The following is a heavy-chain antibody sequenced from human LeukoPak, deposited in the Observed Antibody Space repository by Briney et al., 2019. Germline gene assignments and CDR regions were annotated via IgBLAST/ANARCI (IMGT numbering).Heavy chain of an antibody. V-gene: IGHV1-46*01. CDR1: GYTFTGYY. CDR2: INPSGGST. J-gene: IGHJ4*02. CDR3: ARGDLNYYDSSGLDY. Sequence: ASVKVSCKASGYTFTGYYMHWVRQAPGQGLEWMGIINPSGGSTSYAQKFQGRVTMTRDTSTSTVYMELSSLRSEDTAVYYCARGDLNYYDSSGLDYWGQGTLVTVSS. D-gene: IGHD3-22*01.